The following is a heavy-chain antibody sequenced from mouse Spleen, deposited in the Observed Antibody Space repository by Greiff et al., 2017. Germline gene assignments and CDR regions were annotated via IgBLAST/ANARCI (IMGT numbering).Heavy chain of an antibody. Sequence: QVQLQQSGAELVMPGASVQLSCKASGYTFTSYWMHWVKQRPGQGLEWIGEIDPSDSYTNYNQKFKGKATLTVDKSSSTAYMQLSSLTSEDSAVYYCASYYRYGYAMDYWGQGTSVTVSS. CDR3: ASYYRYGYAMDY. D-gene: IGHD2-14*01. J-gene: IGHJ4*01. CDR2: IDPSDSYT. V-gene: IGHV1-69*01. CDR1: GYTFTSYW.